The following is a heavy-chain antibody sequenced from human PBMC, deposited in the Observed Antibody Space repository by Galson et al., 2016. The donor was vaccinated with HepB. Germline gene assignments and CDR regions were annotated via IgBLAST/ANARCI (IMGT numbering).Heavy chain of an antibody. CDR1: GVTFSSLS. V-gene: IGHV3-48*01. CDR2: IPSDNNIK. D-gene: IGHD3-10*01. CDR3: ACTRRGVFLLDC. J-gene: IGHJ4*02. Sequence: SLRLSCAVSGVTFSSLSMNWVRQAPGKGLEWVSYIPSDNNIKHYADSVRGRFTISRDNAKNSLYLQMNSLRVEYTAVYYCACTRRGVFLLDCWGQETLVTVSS.